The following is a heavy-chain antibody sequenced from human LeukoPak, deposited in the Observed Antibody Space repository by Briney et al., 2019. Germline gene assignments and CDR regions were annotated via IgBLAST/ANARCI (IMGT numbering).Heavy chain of an antibody. Sequence: SETLSLTCTVSGGSVSSYYWSWIRQPPGKGLEWIGYIYYSGSTNYNPSLKSRVTISVDTSKNQFSLKLSSVTAADTAVYYCARHIAAAANFDYWGQGTLVTVSS. D-gene: IGHD6-13*01. CDR1: GGSVSSYY. CDR2: IYYSGST. J-gene: IGHJ4*02. CDR3: ARHIAAAANFDY. V-gene: IGHV4-59*02.